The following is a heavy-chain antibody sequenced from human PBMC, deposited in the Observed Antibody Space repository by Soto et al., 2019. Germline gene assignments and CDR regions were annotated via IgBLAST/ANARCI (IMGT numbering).Heavy chain of an antibody. V-gene: IGHV1-8*01. D-gene: IGHD2-15*01. CDR2: MNPNSGNT. J-gene: IGHJ5*02. CDR3: ARVSWWAHGWFDP. CDR1: GYTFTSYD. Sequence: QVQLVQSGAEVKKPGASVKVSCKASGYTFTSYDINWVRQATGQGLEWMGWMNPNSGNTGYAQKFQGTVTMTRNTSISTAYMERSSLRSEATAVYYCARVSWWAHGWFDPWGQGTLVTVSS.